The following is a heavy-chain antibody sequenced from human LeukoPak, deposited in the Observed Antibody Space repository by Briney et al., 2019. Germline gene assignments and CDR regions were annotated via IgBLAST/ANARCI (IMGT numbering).Heavy chain of an antibody. D-gene: IGHD6-25*01. CDR1: GGSISSGGNY. CDR3: ASGGAATAWWYFDL. Sequence: SETLSLTCNVSGGSISSGGNYWSWIRQHPGKGLEWIGYISYSGGTYYNPSLKSRITISVDTSKNQFSLKPSSVTAADTAVYYCASGGAATAWWYFDLWGRGTLVTVSS. CDR2: ISYSGGT. V-gene: IGHV4-31*03. J-gene: IGHJ2*01.